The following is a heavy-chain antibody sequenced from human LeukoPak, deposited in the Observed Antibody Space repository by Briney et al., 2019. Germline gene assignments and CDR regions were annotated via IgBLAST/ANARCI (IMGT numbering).Heavy chain of an antibody. Sequence: GGSLRLSCAASGFTFSSYAMSWVRQAPGKGLEWVSAISGSGGSTYYADSVKGRFTISRDNSENTLYLQMNSLRAEDTAVYYCAKSVVVITFRFDDWGQGALVTVSS. V-gene: IGHV3-23*01. D-gene: IGHD2-15*01. CDR2: ISGSGGST. CDR3: AKSVVVITFRFDD. CDR1: GFTFSSYA. J-gene: IGHJ4*02.